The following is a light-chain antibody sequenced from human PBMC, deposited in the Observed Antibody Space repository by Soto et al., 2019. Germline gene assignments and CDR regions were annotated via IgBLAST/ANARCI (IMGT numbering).Light chain of an antibody. Sequence: DIQMTQSPYTLSAFVGDRVTITCRASQSVSSSLAWYQQKPGKAPKLLIYAASTLESGVSSRFSGSGFGTESTLTISSLQPDDFATYYCQQYESFSPYTFGQGTNVEIK. CDR1: QSVSSS. V-gene: IGKV1-5*01. CDR2: AAS. CDR3: QQYESFSPYT. J-gene: IGKJ2*01.